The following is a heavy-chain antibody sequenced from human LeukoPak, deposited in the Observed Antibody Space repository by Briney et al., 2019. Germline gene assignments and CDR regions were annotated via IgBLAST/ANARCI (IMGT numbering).Heavy chain of an antibody. J-gene: IGHJ6*04. Sequence: GGSLRLSCAASGFTFSNYWMNWVRQAPGKGLEYVSAISSNGGSTYYANSVKGRFTISRDNSKNTLYLQMGSLRAEDTAVYYCAELGITMIGGVWGKGTTVTISS. CDR3: AELGITMIGGV. D-gene: IGHD3-10*02. CDR2: ISSNGGST. V-gene: IGHV3-64*01. CDR1: GFTFSNYW.